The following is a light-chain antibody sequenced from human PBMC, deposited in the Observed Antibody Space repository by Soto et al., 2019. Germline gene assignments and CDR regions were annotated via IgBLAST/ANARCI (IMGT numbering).Light chain of an antibody. CDR1: QIVINNY. Sequence: VFTHAPGTLSLSPLERATLSFMASQIVINNYLAWYQQKPGQAPRLLICGASNRATGIPDRFSGSGSGTDFTLTISRLEPEDSAIYYCQQYRNWPRTFGQGTRLEIK. CDR3: QQYRNWPRT. V-gene: IGKV3-20*01. CDR2: GAS. J-gene: IGKJ5*01.